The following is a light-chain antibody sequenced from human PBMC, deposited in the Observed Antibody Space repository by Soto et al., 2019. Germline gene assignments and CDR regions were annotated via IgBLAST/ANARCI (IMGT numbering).Light chain of an antibody. V-gene: IGKV3-11*01. CDR2: DAS. J-gene: IGKJ4*02. Sequence: EIVVTQSPATLSWSPGARATLSGRASQSVSSYLAWYQQKTGQAPRLLIYDASNRATGIPARFSGSGSGTDLTHTISSLEPEDVAVYYCQQRRTCQGATVGGGTDVEIK. CDR1: QSVSSY. CDR3: QQRRTCQGAT.